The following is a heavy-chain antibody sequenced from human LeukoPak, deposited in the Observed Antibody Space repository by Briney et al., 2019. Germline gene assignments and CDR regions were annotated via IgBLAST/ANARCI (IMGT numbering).Heavy chain of an antibody. D-gene: IGHD3-16*01. Sequence: GGSLRLSCAASGFTFSRFWMNWVRQAPGRGLEWVANIDQSGGRNNYVDSVKGRFTISRDNAKNSLFLEMSSLRADDTAVYFCARDVEGGTFDIWGEGTTVTVSS. J-gene: IGHJ3*02. V-gene: IGHV3-7*05. CDR2: IDQSGGRN. CDR1: GFTFSRFW. CDR3: ARDVEGGTFDI.